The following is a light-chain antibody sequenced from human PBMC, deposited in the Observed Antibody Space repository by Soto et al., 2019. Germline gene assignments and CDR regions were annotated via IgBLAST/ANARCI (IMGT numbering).Light chain of an antibody. V-gene: IGLV2-14*01. CDR2: EVS. Sequence: QPVLTQPASVSGSPGQSITISCTGTSSDVGGYDYVSWYQHFPGKAPKLIIYEVSNRPSGVSNRFSGSKSGNTASLTISGLQAEDEADYYCSSYTSSITVDVVFGGGTKVTVL. J-gene: IGLJ2*01. CDR3: SSYTSSITVDVV. CDR1: SSDVGGYDY.